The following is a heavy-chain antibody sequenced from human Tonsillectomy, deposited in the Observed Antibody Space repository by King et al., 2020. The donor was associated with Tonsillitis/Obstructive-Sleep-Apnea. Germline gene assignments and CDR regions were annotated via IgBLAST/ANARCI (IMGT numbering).Heavy chain of an antibody. J-gene: IGHJ3*02. CDR2: IYWDDDK. D-gene: IGHD6-19*01. CDR3: AHGAVAGHGVDAFDI. Sequence: ITLQESGPTLVKPTQTLTLTCTFSGFSLRTSGVGVGWIRQPPGKALEWLALIYWDDDKRYSPSLKSRLTITKDTSKNQVVLTMTNMDPVDTATYYCAHGAVAGHGVDAFDIWGQGTMVTVSS. CDR1: GFSLRTSGVG. V-gene: IGHV2-5*02.